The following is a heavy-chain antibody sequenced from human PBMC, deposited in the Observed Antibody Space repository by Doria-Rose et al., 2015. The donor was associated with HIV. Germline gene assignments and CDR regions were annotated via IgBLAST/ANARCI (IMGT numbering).Heavy chain of an antibody. J-gene: IGHJ4*02. V-gene: IGHV4-34*01. CDR2: INHSGSP. Sequence: ETLALTCAVYGGSFRGYYWNWLRQPPGKGLEWIGEINHSGSPNYNPSLKSRVTMSVDTSRKQFSLKLNSVTAADTAVYYCARAGPEYYFDSWGQGTLVTVSS. CDR1: GGSFRGYY. CDR3: ARAGPEYYFDS.